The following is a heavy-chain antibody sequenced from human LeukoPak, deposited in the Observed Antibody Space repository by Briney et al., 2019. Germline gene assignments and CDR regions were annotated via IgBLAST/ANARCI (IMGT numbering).Heavy chain of an antibody. V-gene: IGHV3-30-3*01. J-gene: IGHJ4*02. D-gene: IGHD1-26*01. Sequence: PGGSLRLSCAASGFTFNSYAMHWVRQAPGKGLDWVAVIQYDGSTKYYADSVKGRFTISRDNSRNTLDLQMNSLRAEDTAIYYCARDISGSYTVDYWGQGVLVTVSS. CDR3: ARDISGSYTVDY. CDR1: GFTFNSYA. CDR2: IQYDGSTK.